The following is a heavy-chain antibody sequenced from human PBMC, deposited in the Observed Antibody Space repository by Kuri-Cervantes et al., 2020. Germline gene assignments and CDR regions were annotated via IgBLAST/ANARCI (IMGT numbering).Heavy chain of an antibody. V-gene: IGHV3-15*01. CDR1: GFTFSNAW. Sequence: ETLSLTCAASGFTFSNAWMSWVRQAPGKGLEWVGRIKSKTDGGTTDYAAPVKGRFTISRDDSKNTLYLQMNSLKTEDTAVYYCTSRVYCSGGSCPNDAFDIWGQGTMVTVSS. J-gene: IGHJ3*02. CDR2: IKSKTDGGTT. CDR3: TSRVYCSGGSCPNDAFDI. D-gene: IGHD2-15*01.